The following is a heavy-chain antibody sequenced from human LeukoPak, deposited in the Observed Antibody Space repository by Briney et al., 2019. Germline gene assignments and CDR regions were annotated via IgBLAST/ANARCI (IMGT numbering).Heavy chain of an antibody. V-gene: IGHV3-11*01. CDR2: ISSSGSTL. D-gene: IGHD3-22*01. Sequence: GGSLRLSCAASGFTFSDYYMSWIRQAPGKGLEWVSYISSSGSTLYYADSVKGRFTISRDNAKNSLYLQMNSLRAEDTAVYYCAREGNYYDSSGYLSHDAFDIWGQGTMVTVSS. CDR1: GFTFSDYY. CDR3: AREGNYYDSSGYLSHDAFDI. J-gene: IGHJ3*02.